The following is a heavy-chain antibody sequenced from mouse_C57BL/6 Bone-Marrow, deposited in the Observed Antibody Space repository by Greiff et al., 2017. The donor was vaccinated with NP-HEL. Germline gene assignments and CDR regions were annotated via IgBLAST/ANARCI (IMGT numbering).Heavy chain of an antibody. CDR2: IDPSDSYT. CDR3: ARNFWYFDV. CDR1: GYTFTSYW. V-gene: IGHV1-69*01. Sequence: VQLQQPGAELVMPGASVKLSCKASGYTFTSYWMHWVQQRPGQGLEWIGEIDPSDSYTNYNQKFKGKSTLTVDNSSSTAYMQLSSLTSEDSAVYYCARNFWYFDVWGTGTTVTVSS. J-gene: IGHJ1*03.